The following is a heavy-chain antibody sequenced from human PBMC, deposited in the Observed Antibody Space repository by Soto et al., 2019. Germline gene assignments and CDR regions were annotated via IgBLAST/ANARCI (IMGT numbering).Heavy chain of an antibody. CDR1: GFTFSTHW. CDR3: AGDSPQVSIVPGDY. CDR2: INGDGSGT. Sequence: QAGGSLRLSCAASGFTFSTHWMHWVRQAPGKGLVWVSRINGDGSGTTYADSVKGRLTISRDNAKNTLYLQMNNLRVEDMAVYYCAGDSPQVSIVPGDYWAQGPLVPFS. V-gene: IGHV3-74*01. J-gene: IGHJ4*02. D-gene: IGHD2-8*01.